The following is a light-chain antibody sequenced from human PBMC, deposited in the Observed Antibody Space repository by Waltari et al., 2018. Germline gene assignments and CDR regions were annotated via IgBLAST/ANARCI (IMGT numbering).Light chain of an antibody. J-gene: IGKJ1*01. Sequence: IQLTQSPSALSASVGDRVTITCRATQDIYTYLAWYQQEPGKAPKLLIYAASTLQSGVPSRFSGSGSGTDFTLTISSLRPEDFATYYCQQFNSYPRTFGQGTKVEIK. CDR1: QDIYTY. CDR2: AAS. CDR3: QQFNSYPRT. V-gene: IGKV1-9*01.